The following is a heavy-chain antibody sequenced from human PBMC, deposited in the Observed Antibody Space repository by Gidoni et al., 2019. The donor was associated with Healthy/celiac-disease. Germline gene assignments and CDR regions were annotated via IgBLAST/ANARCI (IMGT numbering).Heavy chain of an antibody. Sequence: QLQLQESAPGLVKPSEPLSLLSTVSGGSVSSYYWRWIRQPPGKGLEWIGYIYYSGSTNYNPYRKRRVTISVDTSKNQCSLKLSSVTAADTAVDYCASNLRGVVVAATEAFDIWGQGTMVTVSS. V-gene: IGHV4-59*02. D-gene: IGHD2-15*01. CDR3: ASNLRGVVVAATEAFDI. J-gene: IGHJ3*02. CDR2: IYYSGST. CDR1: GGSVSSYY.